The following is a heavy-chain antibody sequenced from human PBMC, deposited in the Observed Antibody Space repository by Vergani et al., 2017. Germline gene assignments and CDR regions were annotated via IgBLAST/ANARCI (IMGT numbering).Heavy chain of an antibody. CDR3: ARNYCGSGSYPEPLDY. CDR1: GFSLSNARMG. CDR2: IFSNDEK. V-gene: IGHV2-26*01. D-gene: IGHD3-10*01. Sequence: QVTLKESGPVLVKPTETLTLTCTVSGFSLSNARMGVSWIRQPPGKALEWLAHIFSNDEKSYSTSLKSRLTISKDTTKSQVVLTMTNMDPVDTATYYCARNYCGSGSYPEPLDYWGQGTLVTVSS. J-gene: IGHJ4*02.